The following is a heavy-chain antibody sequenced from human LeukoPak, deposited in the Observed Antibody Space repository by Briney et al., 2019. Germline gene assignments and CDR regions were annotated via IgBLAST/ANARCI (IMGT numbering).Heavy chain of an antibody. D-gene: IGHD6-6*01. Sequence: PGGSLRLSCAASGFTFSSYWMSWVRQAPGKGLEWVANIKQDGSEKYYVDSVKGRFTISRDNAKNSLYLQMNSLRAEDTAVYYCARELYSSSFEEYYYYYYYMDVWGKGTTVTVSS. V-gene: IGHV3-7*01. J-gene: IGHJ6*03. CDR1: GFTFSSYW. CDR2: IKQDGSEK. CDR3: ARELYSSSFEEYYYYYYYMDV.